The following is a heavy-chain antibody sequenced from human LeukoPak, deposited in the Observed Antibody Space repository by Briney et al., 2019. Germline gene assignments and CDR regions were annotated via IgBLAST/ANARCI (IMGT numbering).Heavy chain of an antibody. CDR1: GFTFSSYA. CDR2: IYNDGGT. V-gene: IGHV3-53*01. J-gene: IGHJ4*02. Sequence: GGSLRLSCAASGFTFSSYAMSWVRQAPGKGLEWVSIIYNDGGTYYADSVKGRFTISRDSSENTVYLQMSSLRADDTAVYYCARVTATDDYFDYWGQGTLVTVSS. D-gene: IGHD2-21*02. CDR3: ARVTATDDYFDY.